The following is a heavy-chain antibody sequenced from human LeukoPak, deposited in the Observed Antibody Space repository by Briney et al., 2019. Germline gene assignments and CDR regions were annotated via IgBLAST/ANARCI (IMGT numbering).Heavy chain of an antibody. V-gene: IGHV3-64D*06. J-gene: IGHJ6*04. CDR1: GFTFSSYA. Sequence: GGSLRLSCSASGFTFSSYAMHWVRQAPGKGLEYVSAISSNGGSTYYADSVKGRFTISRDNSKNTLYLQMSSLRAEDTAVYYCVKVDSGYVYYYYGMDVWGKGTTVTVFS. CDR2: ISSNGGST. D-gene: IGHD5-12*01. CDR3: VKVDSGYVYYYYGMDV.